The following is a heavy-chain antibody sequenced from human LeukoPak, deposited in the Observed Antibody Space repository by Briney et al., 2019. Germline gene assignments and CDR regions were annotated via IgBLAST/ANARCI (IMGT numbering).Heavy chain of an antibody. D-gene: IGHD6-19*01. Sequence: PGGSLRLSCAASGFTFSNAWMSWVRQAPGKGLEWVGRIKSKTDGGTTDYAAPVKGRFTISRDDSKNTLYLQMNSLKTEDTAVYYCTAPVQSSGWYADPWGQGTLVTVSS. V-gene: IGHV3-15*01. CDR2: IKSKTDGGTT. CDR1: GFTFSNAW. CDR3: TAPVQSSGWYADP. J-gene: IGHJ5*02.